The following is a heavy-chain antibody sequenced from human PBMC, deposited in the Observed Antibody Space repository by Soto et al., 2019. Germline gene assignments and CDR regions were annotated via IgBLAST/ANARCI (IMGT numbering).Heavy chain of an antibody. Sequence: QVQLVQSGAEVKKPGSSVKVSCKASGGTFSSYAISWVRQAPGQGLEWMGGIIPIFGTANYAQKFQGRVTITADESTSTAYMELSSQRSEDTAVYYCASSGGYSSCWHWYFDLWGRGPLVTVSS. D-gene: IGHD6-19*01. CDR2: IIPIFGTA. CDR1: GGTFSSYA. V-gene: IGHV1-69*01. CDR3: ASSGGYSSCWHWYFDL. J-gene: IGHJ2*01.